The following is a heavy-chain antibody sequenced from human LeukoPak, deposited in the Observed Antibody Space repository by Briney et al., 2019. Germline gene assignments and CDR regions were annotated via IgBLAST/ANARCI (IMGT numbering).Heavy chain of an antibody. V-gene: IGHV3-48*04. CDR3: ARDGYCGGDCLRWYFDY. D-gene: IGHD2-21*02. CDR2: ISSSSSTI. Sequence: GGSLRLSCAASGFTFSSYSMNWVRQAPGKGLEWVSYISSSSSTIYYADSVKGRFTISRDNAKNSLYLQMNSLRAEDTAVYYCARDGYCGGDCLRWYFDYWGQGTLVTVSS. CDR1: GFTFSSYS. J-gene: IGHJ4*02.